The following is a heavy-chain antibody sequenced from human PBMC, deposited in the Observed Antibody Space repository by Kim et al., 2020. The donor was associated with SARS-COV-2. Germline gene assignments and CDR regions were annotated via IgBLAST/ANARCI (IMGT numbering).Heavy chain of an antibody. Sequence: SVKVSCKASGGTFSSYTISWVRQAPGQGLEWMGRIIPILGIANYAQKFQGRVTITADKSTSTAYMELSSLRSEDTAVYYCARGSSSTVGYYYGMDVWGQGTTVTVSS. CDR2: IIPILGIA. CDR1: GGTFSSYT. D-gene: IGHD2-2*01. J-gene: IGHJ6*02. V-gene: IGHV1-69*02. CDR3: ARGSSSTVGYYYGMDV.